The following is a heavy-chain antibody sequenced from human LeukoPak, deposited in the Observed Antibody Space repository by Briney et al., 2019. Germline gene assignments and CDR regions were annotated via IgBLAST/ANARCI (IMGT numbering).Heavy chain of an antibody. D-gene: IGHD2/OR15-2a*01. J-gene: IGHJ4*02. Sequence: GGSLRLSCAASGFTFSSYGMHWVRQAPGKGLEWVAVISYDGSNRYYADSLKGRFTISRDNSRNTLYLQMNSLRAEDTAVYYCATYDPWENISPFDYWGQGTLVTVSS. CDR3: ATYDPWENISPFDY. V-gene: IGHV3-30*03. CDR2: ISYDGSNR. CDR1: GFTFSSYG.